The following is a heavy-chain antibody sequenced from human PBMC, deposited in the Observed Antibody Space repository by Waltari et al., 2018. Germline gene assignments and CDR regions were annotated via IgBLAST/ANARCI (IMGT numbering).Heavy chain of an antibody. CDR3: ARDTGDYDFWSGYYTGSYFDY. V-gene: IGHV1-8*01. CDR2: MNPNSGNT. CDR1: GYTFTSYD. Sequence: QVQLVQSGAVVKKPGASVKVSCKASGYTFTSYDINWVRQATGQGLEWMGWMNPNSGNTGYAQKFQGRVTMTRNTSISTAYMELSSLRSEDTAVYYCARDTGDYDFWSGYYTGSYFDYWGQGTLVTVSS. J-gene: IGHJ4*02. D-gene: IGHD3-3*01.